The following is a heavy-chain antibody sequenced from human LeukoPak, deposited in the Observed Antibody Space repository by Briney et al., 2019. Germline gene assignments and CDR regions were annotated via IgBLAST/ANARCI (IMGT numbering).Heavy chain of an antibody. CDR2: ISYDGSNK. Sequence: GGSLRLSCAASGFTFSSYAMHWVRQAPGKGLEWVAVISYDGSNKYYADSVKGRFTISRDNSKNTLYLQMNSLRAEDTAVYYCARDYRYCSGGSCYGYFQHWGQGTLVTASS. CDR3: ARDYRYCSGGSCYGYFQH. J-gene: IGHJ1*01. V-gene: IGHV3-30-3*01. CDR1: GFTFSSYA. D-gene: IGHD2-15*01.